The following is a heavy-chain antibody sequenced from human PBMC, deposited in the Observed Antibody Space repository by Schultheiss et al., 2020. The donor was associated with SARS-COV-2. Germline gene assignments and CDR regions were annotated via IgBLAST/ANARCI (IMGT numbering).Heavy chain of an antibody. CDR2: ISSSSSYI. V-gene: IGHV3-21*01. CDR3: ASMFLRRRFGELSIDY. Sequence: GSLRLSCAASGFTFSSYSMNWVRQAPGKGLEWVSSISSSSSYIYYADSVKGRFTISRDNAKNSLYLQMNSLRAEDTAVYYCASMFLRRRFGELSIDYWGQGTLVTVSS. J-gene: IGHJ4*02. CDR1: GFTFSSYS. D-gene: IGHD3-10*01.